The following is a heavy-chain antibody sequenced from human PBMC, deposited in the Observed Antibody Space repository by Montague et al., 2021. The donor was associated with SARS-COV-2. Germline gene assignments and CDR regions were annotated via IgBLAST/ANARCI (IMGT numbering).Heavy chain of an antibody. J-gene: IGHJ6*02. Sequence: SETLSLTCAVYGGSFSDYYWRWIRQSPGRGLEWIGEINHSGSSNYNPSLKNRVTISVDTSKNQFSLKLSSVTAADTATYYCARGPVTIFAVLIMLSAAEAIDVWGQGTTVTVSS. D-gene: IGHD3-3*01. CDR1: GGSFSDYY. CDR2: INHSGSS. V-gene: IGHV4-34*01. CDR3: ARGPVTIFAVLIMLSAAEAIDV.